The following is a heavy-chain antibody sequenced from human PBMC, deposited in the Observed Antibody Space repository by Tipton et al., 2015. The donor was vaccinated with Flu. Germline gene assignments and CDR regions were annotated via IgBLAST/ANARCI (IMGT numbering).Heavy chain of an antibody. CDR2: INYDGSQK. Sequence: SLRLSCAASEFTFSSHWMSWVRQAPGKGLGWVANINYDGSQKDYVDSVKGRFSILRDNARDSLFLQMNSLRAEDSGVYYCSKGHYGAWGQGTLVTVAS. J-gene: IGHJ5*02. V-gene: IGHV3-7*01. D-gene: IGHD4-17*01. CDR1: EFTFSSHW. CDR3: SKGHYGA.